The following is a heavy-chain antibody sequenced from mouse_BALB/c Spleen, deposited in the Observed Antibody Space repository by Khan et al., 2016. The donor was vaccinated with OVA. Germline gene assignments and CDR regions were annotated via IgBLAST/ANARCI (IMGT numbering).Heavy chain of an antibody. CDR3: VRDSSYHRNDGWVDY. J-gene: IGHJ3*01. CDR1: GYTFTSYT. Sequence: QVQLKQSGAELVRPGASVKMSCKASGYTFTSYTIHWIKLRPGQGLEWIGYINPSNGYTNYNQKFRDKATLTADTSSTTAYMQLSSLTSDDSAVYICVRDSSYHRNDGWVDYWGQGTPVTVSA. CDR2: INPSNGYT. V-gene: IGHV1-4*01. D-gene: IGHD2-14*01.